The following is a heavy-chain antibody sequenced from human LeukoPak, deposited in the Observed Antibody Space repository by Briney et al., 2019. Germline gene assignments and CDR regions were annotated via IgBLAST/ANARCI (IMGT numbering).Heavy chain of an antibody. CDR2: ISGSGGST. CDR1: GFTLSSYA. CDR3: AKDRGYGDYTPPDYFDY. Sequence: GGSLRLSCAASGFTLSSYAMSWVGQAPGKGLEWVSAISGSGGSTYYADSVKGRFTISRDNSKNTLYLQMNSLRAEDTAVYYCAKDRGYGDYTPPDYFDYWGQGTLVTVSS. D-gene: IGHD4-17*01. V-gene: IGHV3-23*01. J-gene: IGHJ4*02.